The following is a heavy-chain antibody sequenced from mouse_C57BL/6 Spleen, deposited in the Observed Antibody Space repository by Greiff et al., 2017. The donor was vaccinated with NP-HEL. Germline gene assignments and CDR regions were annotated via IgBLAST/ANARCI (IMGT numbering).Heavy chain of an antibody. V-gene: IGHV1-55*01. Sequence: VQLQQPGAELVKPGASVKMSCKASGYTFTSYWITWVKQRPGQGLEWIGDIYPGSGSTNYNEKFQSKATLTVDTSSSTAYMQLSSLTSEDSAVYYCVRGGLRQEYYYAMDYWGQGTSVTVSS. D-gene: IGHD2-4*01. J-gene: IGHJ4*01. CDR1: GYTFTSYW. CDR3: VRGGLRQEYYYAMDY. CDR2: IYPGSGST.